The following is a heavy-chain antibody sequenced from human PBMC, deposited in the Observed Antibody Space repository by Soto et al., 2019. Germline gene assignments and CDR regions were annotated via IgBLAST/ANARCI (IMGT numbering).Heavy chain of an antibody. V-gene: IGHV3-23*01. CDR3: AKRRGAGGHFDY. J-gene: IGHJ4*02. D-gene: IGHD2-15*01. CDR1: GFTFSSYA. CDR2: VSNGGST. Sequence: DVQLLESGGGLVQPGGSLRLSCAASGFTFSSYAMGWVRQGPGKGLEWVAVVSNGGSTHYADAVRGRFTISRDNSKNTLYLQMNSLTAEDTAVYFCAKRRGAGGHFDYWGQGALVPVSS.